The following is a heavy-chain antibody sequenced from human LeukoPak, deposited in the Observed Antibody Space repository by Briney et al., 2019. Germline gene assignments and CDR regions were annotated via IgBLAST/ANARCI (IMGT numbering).Heavy chain of an antibody. CDR1: GVSISSYC. CDR3: ARVSGWPYWYFDL. J-gene: IGHJ2*01. Sequence: SETLSLTCTVSGVSISSYCWSWIRQPPGKGLEWIGYICNRGSTNYNPSLKSRVTISVDTSKNQFSLKLSSVTAADTAVYYCARVSGWPYWYFDLWGRGTLVTVSS. D-gene: IGHD6-19*01. V-gene: IGHV4-59*12. CDR2: ICNRGST.